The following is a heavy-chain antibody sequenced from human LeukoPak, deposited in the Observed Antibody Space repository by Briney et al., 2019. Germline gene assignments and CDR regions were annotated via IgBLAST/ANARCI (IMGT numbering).Heavy chain of an antibody. CDR1: GYTFTGYY. J-gene: IGHJ5*02. D-gene: IGHD2-15*01. Sequence: ASVKVSCKASGYTFTGYYMHWVRQAPGQGLEWMGWINPNSGGTNYAQKFQGRVTMTRDTSISTAYMELSRLRSDDTAVYYCARDSVIRGYCSGGSCSWFDPWGQGTLVTVSS. CDR2: INPNSGGT. CDR3: ARDSVIRGYCSGGSCSWFDP. V-gene: IGHV1-2*02.